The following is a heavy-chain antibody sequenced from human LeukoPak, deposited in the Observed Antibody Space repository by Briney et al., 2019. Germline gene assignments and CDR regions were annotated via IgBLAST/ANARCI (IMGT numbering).Heavy chain of an antibody. Sequence: SETLSLTCAVHGGSFSGYYWSWIRQPPGKGLEWIGEINHSGSTNYNPSLKSRVTISVDTSKNQFSLKLSSVTAADTAVYYCARGYDSSGYYGPGDYWGQGTLVTVSS. CDR1: GGSFSGYY. CDR2: INHSGST. CDR3: ARGYDSSGYYGPGDY. V-gene: IGHV4-34*01. D-gene: IGHD3-22*01. J-gene: IGHJ4*02.